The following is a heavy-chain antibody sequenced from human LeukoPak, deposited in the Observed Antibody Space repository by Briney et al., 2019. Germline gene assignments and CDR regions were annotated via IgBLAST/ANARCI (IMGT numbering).Heavy chain of an antibody. J-gene: IGHJ5*02. CDR2: IIPILGIA. CDR1: GYTFSSYA. D-gene: IGHD1-26*01. V-gene: IGHV1-69*04. Sequence: ASVKVSCKASGYTFSSYAISWVRQAPGQGLEWMGRIIPILGIANYAQKFQGRVTITADKSTSTAYMELSSLRSEDTAVYYCARGELVVLNWFDPWGQGTLVTVSS. CDR3: ARGELVVLNWFDP.